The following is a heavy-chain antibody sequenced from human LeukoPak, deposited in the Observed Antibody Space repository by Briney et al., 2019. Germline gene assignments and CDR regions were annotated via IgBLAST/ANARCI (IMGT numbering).Heavy chain of an antibody. CDR3: ASWAPEMATSYFDY. CDR2: ISYDGSNK. J-gene: IGHJ4*02. V-gene: IGHV3-30-3*01. CDR1: GFTFSSYA. D-gene: IGHD5-24*01. Sequence: GSLRLSCAASGFTFSSYAMHWVRQAPGQGLEWVAVISYDGSNKYYADSVKGRFTISRDNSKNTLYLQMNSLRAEDTAVYYCASWAPEMATSYFDYWGQGTLVTVSS.